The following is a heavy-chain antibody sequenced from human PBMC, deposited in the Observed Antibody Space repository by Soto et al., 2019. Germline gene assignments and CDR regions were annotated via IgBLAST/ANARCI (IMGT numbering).Heavy chain of an antibody. CDR1: GYTFTGYY. Sequence: ASVNVSCKSSGYTFTGYYIHWVRQAPGQGLEWMGWINPNSGGTNYAQKFQGRVTMTRDTSISTAYMELSRLRSDDTAVYYCARDRVAGTGMYYYYGMDVWGQGTTVT. D-gene: IGHD6-19*01. J-gene: IGHJ6*02. V-gene: IGHV1-2*02. CDR2: INPNSGGT. CDR3: ARDRVAGTGMYYYYGMDV.